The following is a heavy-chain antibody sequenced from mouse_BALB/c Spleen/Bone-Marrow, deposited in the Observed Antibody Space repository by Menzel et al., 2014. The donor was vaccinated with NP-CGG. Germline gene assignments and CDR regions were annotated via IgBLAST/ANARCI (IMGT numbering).Heavy chain of an antibody. CDR2: IDPANGNT. D-gene: IGHD2-14*01. V-gene: IGHV14-3*02. CDR1: GFNIKDTY. CDR3: AAYYRYLAWFAY. J-gene: IGHJ3*01. Sequence: VQLQQSGAELVKPGASVKLSCTASGFNIKDTYMHWVKQRPEQGLEWIGRIDPANGNTKYDPKFQGKATITAGTSSNTAYLRLSSLTSEDTAVYYCAAYYRYLAWFAYWGQGTLVTVSA.